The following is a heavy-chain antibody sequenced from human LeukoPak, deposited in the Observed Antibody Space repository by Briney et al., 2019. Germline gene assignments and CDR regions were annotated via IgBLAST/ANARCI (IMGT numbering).Heavy chain of an antibody. CDR2: IRYDGSNK. V-gene: IGHV3-30*02. D-gene: IGHD3-10*01. CDR3: AKFIPYGSGSYYNAGYFDY. J-gene: IGHJ4*02. CDR1: GFTFSSYG. Sequence: GGSLRLSCAASGFTFSSYGMHWVRQAPGKGLEWVAFIRYDGSNKYYADSVKGRFTISRDNSKNTLYLQMNSLRAEDTAVCYCAKFIPYGSGSYYNAGYFDYWGQGTLVTVSS.